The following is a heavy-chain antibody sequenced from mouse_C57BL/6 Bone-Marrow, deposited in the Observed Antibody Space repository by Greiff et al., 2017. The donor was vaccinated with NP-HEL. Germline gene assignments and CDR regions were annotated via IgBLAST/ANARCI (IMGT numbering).Heavy chain of an antibody. CDR2: VYPYNGGT. V-gene: IGHV1-36*01. CDR3: ASSVWIPAPLFDY. Sequence: VQLKESGPVLVKPGPSVKISCKASGFTFTDYYMHWVKQSHGKSLEWIGLVYPYNGGTSYNQKFKGKATLTVDTSSSTAYLDLTSLTSEDSAVYYCASSVWIPAPLFDYWGQGTTLTVSS. CDR1: GFTFTDYY. J-gene: IGHJ2*01.